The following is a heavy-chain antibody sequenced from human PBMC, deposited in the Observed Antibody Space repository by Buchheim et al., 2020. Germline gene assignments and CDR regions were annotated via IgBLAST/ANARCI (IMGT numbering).Heavy chain of an antibody. Sequence: QVQLVESGGGVVQPGTSLRLSCAASGFTFSSYAMHWVRQAPGKGLEWVALISYGGTSTYYADSVKGRFTISRDNSKNTLYFQMNSVRTEDTAVYYCARGEWSPLNQIDYWGQGTL. CDR1: GFTFSSYA. CDR3: ARGEWSPLNQIDY. J-gene: IGHJ4*02. CDR2: ISYGGTST. D-gene: IGHD1-14*01. V-gene: IGHV3-30*14.